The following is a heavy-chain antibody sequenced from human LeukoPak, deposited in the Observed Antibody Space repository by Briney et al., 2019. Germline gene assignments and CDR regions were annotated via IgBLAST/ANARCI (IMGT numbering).Heavy chain of an antibody. D-gene: IGHD6-13*01. J-gene: IGHJ4*02. V-gene: IGHV4-34*01. CDR1: GGSFSGYC. CDR3: ARDSSSRPIDY. CDR2: INHSGST. Sequence: SETLSLTCAVYGGSFSGYCWSWIRQPPGKGLEWIGEINHSGSTNYNPSLKSRVTISVDTSKNQFSLKLSSVTAADTAVYYCARDSSSRPIDYWGQGTLVTVSS.